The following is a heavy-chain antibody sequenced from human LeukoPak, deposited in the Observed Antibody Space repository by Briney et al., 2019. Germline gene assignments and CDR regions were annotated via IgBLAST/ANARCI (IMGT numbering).Heavy chain of an antibody. D-gene: IGHD2-21*01. CDR1: GGTFSSYA. V-gene: IGHV1-69*06. CDR2: IIPIFGTA. J-gene: IGHJ4*02. CDR3: ARRGDLYESLYYFDY. Sequence: SVKVSCKAFGGTFSSYAISWVRQAPGQGLEWMGGIIPIFGTANYAQKFQGRVTITADKSTSTAYMELSSLRSEDTAVYYCARRGDLYESLYYFDYWGQGTLVTVSS.